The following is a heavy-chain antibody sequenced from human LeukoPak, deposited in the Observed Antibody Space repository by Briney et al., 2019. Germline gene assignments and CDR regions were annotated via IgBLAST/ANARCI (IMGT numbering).Heavy chain of an antibody. CDR3: ARLSAYYYGSYFYYYMDV. J-gene: IGHJ6*03. CDR1: GFSFSSYW. Sequence: PGGSLRLSWEGPGFSFSSYWMTWVRQSPGKGPEWVANIKQDESERYTVDSVKGRFTISRDNAKNSVYLQMNSLKGEDTALYYCARLSAYYYGSYFYYYMDVWGKGTTVTVSS. CDR2: IKQDESER. V-gene: IGHV3-7*01. D-gene: IGHD3-10*01.